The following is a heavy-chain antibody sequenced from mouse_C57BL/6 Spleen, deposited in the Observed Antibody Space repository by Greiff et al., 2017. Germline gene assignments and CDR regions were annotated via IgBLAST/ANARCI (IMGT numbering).Heavy chain of an antibody. J-gene: IGHJ3*01. Sequence: EVQLVESGGGLVKPGGSLKLSCAASGFTFSDYGMHWVRQAPEKGLEWVAYISSGSSTIYYADTVKGRFTISRDNAKNTLFLQMTSLRSEDTAMYYCARPYYGSSYPWFNYWGQGTLVTVSA. CDR1: GFTFSDYG. CDR3: ARPYYGSSYPWFNY. CDR2: ISSGSSTI. V-gene: IGHV5-17*01. D-gene: IGHD1-1*01.